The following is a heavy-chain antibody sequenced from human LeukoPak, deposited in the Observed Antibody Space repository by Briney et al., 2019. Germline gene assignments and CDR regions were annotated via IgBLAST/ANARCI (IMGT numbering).Heavy chain of an antibody. V-gene: IGHV4-59*01. Sequence: SETLSLTCTVSGGSISSYYWSWIRQPPGKGLEWIGYIYYSGSTNYNPSLKSRVTISVDTSKNQFSLKLSSVTAADTAVYYCARALVGYSSLYYFDYWGQGTLVTVSS. CDR3: ARALVGYSSLYYFDY. D-gene: IGHD4-11*01. CDR1: GGSISSYY. CDR2: IYYSGST. J-gene: IGHJ4*02.